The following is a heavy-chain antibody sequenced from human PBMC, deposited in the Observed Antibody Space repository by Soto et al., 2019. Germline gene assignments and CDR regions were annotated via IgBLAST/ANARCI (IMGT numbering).Heavy chain of an antibody. CDR2: YDLEKGET. V-gene: IGHV1-24*01. J-gene: IGHJ4*02. Sequence: SVKVSGAVSGYSLTELSIHWVRQAPGEGLEWMGGYDLEKGETIYAQKFQGRVTMTEDSPADTPYMQLRSLRSEDTAVYYCAIEVGRSNHFDLWGQGTMDTVSS. CDR3: AIEVGRSNHFDL. CDR1: GYSLTELS. D-gene: IGHD6-13*01.